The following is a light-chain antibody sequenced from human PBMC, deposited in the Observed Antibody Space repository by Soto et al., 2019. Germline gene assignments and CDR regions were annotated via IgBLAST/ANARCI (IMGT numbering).Light chain of an antibody. V-gene: IGKV3-20*01. CDR1: QSVSSSY. J-gene: IGKJ4*01. CDR3: QQYGSSSGT. CDR2: GAS. Sequence: EIVLTQSPGTLSLSPGERATLSCRASQSVSSSYLAWYQQKPGQAPRLLIHGASSRATGIPDRSSGSGSGTDFTLTISRLEPEDFAVYYCQQYGSSSGTFGGGTKVEIK.